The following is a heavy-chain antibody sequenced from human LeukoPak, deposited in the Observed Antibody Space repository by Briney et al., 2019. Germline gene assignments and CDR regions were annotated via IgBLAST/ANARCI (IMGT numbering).Heavy chain of an antibody. V-gene: IGHV3-33*06. CDR1: GFTFSSCG. CDR3: AKDSTYCSGGSCYLPDTFDI. D-gene: IGHD2-15*01. CDR2: IWYDGSNK. J-gene: IGHJ3*02. Sequence: GRSLRLSCAASGFTFSSCGMHWVRQAPGKGLEWVAVIWYDGSNKYYADSVKGRFTISRDNSKNTLYLQINSLRAEDTAVYYCAKDSTYCSGGSCYLPDTFDIWGQGTMVTVSS.